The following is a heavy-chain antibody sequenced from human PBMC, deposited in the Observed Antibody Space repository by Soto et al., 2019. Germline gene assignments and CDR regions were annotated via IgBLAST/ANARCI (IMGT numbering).Heavy chain of an antibody. Sequence: ASVKVSCKASGHAFTKYGIGWVRQAPGQGLEWMGRISAHNGDAKYAQKFQGRLNLTTETSTTTAYMELRRLRSDDTGVYYCARLQAPYDYVWGSYLLGWFDPWGQGTLVTVSS. CDR1: GHAFTKYG. V-gene: IGHV1-18*04. D-gene: IGHD3-16*02. CDR3: ARLQAPYDYVWGSYLLGWFDP. J-gene: IGHJ5*02. CDR2: ISAHNGDA.